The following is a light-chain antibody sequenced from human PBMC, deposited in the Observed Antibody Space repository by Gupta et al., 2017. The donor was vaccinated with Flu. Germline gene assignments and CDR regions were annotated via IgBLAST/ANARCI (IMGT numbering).Light chain of an antibody. CDR1: QSVRNN. J-gene: IGKJ2*01. V-gene: IGKV3-15*01. Sequence: DIVVTHTPTTLSASAGERVNLTGRTSQSVRNNLEWNKQKPGLAPRLLIYAASTRDTGVPARYSGNEIGTEVNLIISSRQSEDFAVYKSYQHESWHPYTLGQGTKLEIK. CDR2: AAS. CDR3: YQHESWHPYT.